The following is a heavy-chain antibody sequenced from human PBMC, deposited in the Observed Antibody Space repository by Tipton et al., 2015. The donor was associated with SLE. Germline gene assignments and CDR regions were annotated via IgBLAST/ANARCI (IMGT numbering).Heavy chain of an antibody. V-gene: IGHV3-23*03. J-gene: IGHJ4*02. CDR3: AKADLYNDTSGYPFDY. D-gene: IGHD3-22*01. CDR2: LYGGGSNT. CDR1: GFTSSNYA. Sequence: SLRLSCAASGFTSSNYAMNWVRQAPGKGLEWVSVLYGGGSNTFYADSLKGRFAISRDNSKNTLYLQMSGLRAEDTAVYYCAKADLYNDTSGYPFDYWGQGTLVTVSS.